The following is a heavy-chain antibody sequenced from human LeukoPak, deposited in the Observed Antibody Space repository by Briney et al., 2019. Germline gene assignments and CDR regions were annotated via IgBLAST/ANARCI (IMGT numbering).Heavy chain of an antibody. J-gene: IGHJ4*02. CDR3: AREGPGIAVAGTVIYPY. CDR2: IIPIFGTA. V-gene: IGHV1-69*13. D-gene: IGHD6-19*01. CDR1: GVTFSSYA. Sequence: GASVKVSCKASGVTFSSYAISWVRQAPGQGLEWMGGIIPIFGTANYAQKFQGRVTITADESTSTAYMELSSLRSEDTAVYYCAREGPGIAVAGTVIYPYWGQGTLVTVSS.